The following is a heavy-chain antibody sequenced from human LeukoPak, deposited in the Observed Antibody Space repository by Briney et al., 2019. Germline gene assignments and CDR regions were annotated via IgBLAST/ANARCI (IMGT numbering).Heavy chain of an antibody. V-gene: IGHV1-46*01. CDR1: GYTFTSYY. CDR2: INPSGGST. CDR3: ARAGTRVVPAAIYY. D-gene: IGHD2-2*01. Sequence: ASVKVSCKASGYTFTSYYMHWVRQAPGQGLEWMGIINPSGGSTSYAQKFQGRVTMTRDTSISTAYMELSRLRSDDTAVYYCARAGTRVVPAAIYYWGQGTLVTVSS. J-gene: IGHJ4*02.